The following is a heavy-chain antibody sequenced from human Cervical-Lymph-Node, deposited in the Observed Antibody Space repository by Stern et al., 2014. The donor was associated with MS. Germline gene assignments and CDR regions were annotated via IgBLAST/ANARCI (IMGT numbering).Heavy chain of an antibody. V-gene: IGHV3-30-3*01. CDR3: ARGGRGSGLDY. CDR2: ISYAGSSE. CDR1: GFTFDNYP. Sequence: QVQLMQSGGGVVQPGRSLRLSCAASGFTFDNYPMHWVRQPPGKGLEWVTFISYAGSSEDYADSVQGRFTISRDNSKNTLYLQLNSLRAEDTAVYYCARGGRGSGLDYWGQGTLVTVSS. J-gene: IGHJ4*02. D-gene: IGHD6-19*01.